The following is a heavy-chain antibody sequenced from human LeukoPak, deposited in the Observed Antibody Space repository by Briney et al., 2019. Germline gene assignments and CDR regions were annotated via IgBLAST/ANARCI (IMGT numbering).Heavy chain of an antibody. CDR1: GGTFSSYA. CDR3: ARSTRPIGMDV. Sequence: ASVKVSCKASGGTFSSYAISWLRQAPGQGLEWMGRIIPILGIANYAQKFQGRVTITADKSTSTAYMELSSLRSEDTAVYYCARSTRPIGMDVWGQGTTVTVSS. D-gene: IGHD2-2*01. J-gene: IGHJ6*02. CDR2: IIPILGIA. V-gene: IGHV1-69*04.